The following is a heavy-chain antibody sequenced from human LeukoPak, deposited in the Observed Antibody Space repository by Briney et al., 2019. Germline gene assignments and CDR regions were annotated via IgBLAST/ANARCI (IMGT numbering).Heavy chain of an antibody. J-gene: IGHJ5*02. CDR2: ISGSGGST. CDR1: GFTFSSYA. V-gene: IGHV3-23*01. CDR3: AKDGGSWGVGEWFDP. D-gene: IGHD6-13*01. Sequence: PGGSLRLSCAASGFTFSSYAMSWVRHAPGKGLEDVSAISGSGGSTYYADSVKGRFTISRDNSKNTLYLQMNSLRAEDTAVYYCAKDGGSWGVGEWFDPWGQGTLVTVSS.